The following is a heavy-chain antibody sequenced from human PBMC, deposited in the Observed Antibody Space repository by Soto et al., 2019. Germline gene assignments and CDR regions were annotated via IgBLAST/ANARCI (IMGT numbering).Heavy chain of an antibody. CDR1: GFTFSSYA. V-gene: IGHV3-30*18. CDR3: AKGVVNLGPLAADVAPSSAYYYGMDV. J-gene: IGHJ6*02. D-gene: IGHD2-15*01. CDR2: ISYDGSNK. Sequence: GGSLRLSCAASGFTFSSYAMNWVRQAPGKGLEWVAVISYDGSNKYYADSVKGRFTISRDNSKNTLYLQMNSLRAEDTAVYYCAKGVVNLGPLAADVAPSSAYYYGMDVWGQGTTVTVSS.